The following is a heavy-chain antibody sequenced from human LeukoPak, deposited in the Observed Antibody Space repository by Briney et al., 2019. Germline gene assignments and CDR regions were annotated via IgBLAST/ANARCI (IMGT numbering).Heavy chain of an antibody. CDR1: GFTFSSYW. V-gene: IGHV3-23*01. Sequence: PGGSLRLSCAASGFTFSSYWMSWVRQAPGKGLEWVSAISGSGGSTYYADSVKGRFTISRDNSKNTLYLQMNSLRAEDTAVYYCAKTVWLSLRGEYYFDYWGQGTLVTVSS. CDR3: AKTVWLSLRGEYYFDY. CDR2: ISGSGGST. J-gene: IGHJ4*02. D-gene: IGHD3-16*01.